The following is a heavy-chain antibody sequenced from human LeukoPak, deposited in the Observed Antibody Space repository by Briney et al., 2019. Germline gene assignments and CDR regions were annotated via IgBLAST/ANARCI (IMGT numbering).Heavy chain of an antibody. V-gene: IGHV4-59*01. CDR3: AREVAVAGTIDY. CDR2: IYYSGST. Sequence: SETLSLTCTVSGGPISSYYWSWIRQPPGKGLEWVGYIYYSGSTNYNPSLTSRVTISVDTSKNQFSLKLSSVTAADTAVYYCAREVAVAGTIDYWGQGTLVTVSS. D-gene: IGHD6-19*01. CDR1: GGPISSYY. J-gene: IGHJ4*02.